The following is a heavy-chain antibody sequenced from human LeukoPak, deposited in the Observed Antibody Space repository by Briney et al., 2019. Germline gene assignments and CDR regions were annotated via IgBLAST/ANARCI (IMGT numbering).Heavy chain of an antibody. CDR1: GDSISSSSYY. CDR3: AKSPDVAGTGRFDY. D-gene: IGHD6-19*01. V-gene: IGHV3-23*01. J-gene: IGHJ4*02. CDR2: ISGSGGST. Sequence: ETLSLTCTVSGDSISSSSYYWVWLRQPPGKGLEWVSGISGSGGSTYYVDSVKGWFSISRDDSKNTLYLQMNSLRAEDTAVYYCAKSPDVAGTGRFDYWGQGTLVTVSS.